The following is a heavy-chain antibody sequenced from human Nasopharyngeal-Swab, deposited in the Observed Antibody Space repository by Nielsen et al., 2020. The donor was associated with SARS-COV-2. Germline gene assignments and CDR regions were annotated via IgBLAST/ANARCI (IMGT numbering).Heavy chain of an antibody. D-gene: IGHD3-10*01. CDR2: VSGSGKIT. V-gene: IGHV3-23*01. Sequence: GESLKISCLASGFTFNNNAMTWVRQAPGKGLEWVSTVSGSGKITYYADSVKGRFTISRDNAKNSLYLQMNSLRAEDTAVYYCASGKGYYYGSGTFDYWGQGTLVTVSS. CDR1: GFTFNNNA. J-gene: IGHJ4*02. CDR3: ASGKGYYYGSGTFDY.